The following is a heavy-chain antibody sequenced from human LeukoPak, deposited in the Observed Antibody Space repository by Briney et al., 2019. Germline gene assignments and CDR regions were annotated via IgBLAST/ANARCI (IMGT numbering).Heavy chain of an antibody. Sequence: ASVKVSCKASGYTFTDYYVHYLRQAPGQGLEWLGWINPNSGGTNYAQKFQGRVTMTRDTSISTACMELSRLRSDDTAVYYCARKLEWLPEDAFDIWGQGTMVTVSS. J-gene: IGHJ3*02. CDR2: INPNSGGT. D-gene: IGHD3-3*01. V-gene: IGHV1-2*02. CDR3: ARKLEWLPEDAFDI. CDR1: GYTFTDYY.